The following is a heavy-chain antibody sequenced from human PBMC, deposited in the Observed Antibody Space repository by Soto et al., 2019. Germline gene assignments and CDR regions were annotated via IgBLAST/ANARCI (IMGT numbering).Heavy chain of an antibody. CDR1: GYSISSGYY. Sequence: SETLSLTCAVSGYSISSGYYWGWIRQPPGEGLEWIGSIYHSGSTYYNPSLKSRVTISVDTSKNQFSLKLSSVTAADTAVYYCARGGERITMIVVAPDYWGQGTLVTVSS. V-gene: IGHV4-38-2*01. J-gene: IGHJ4*02. D-gene: IGHD3-22*01. CDR2: IYHSGST. CDR3: ARGGERITMIVVAPDY.